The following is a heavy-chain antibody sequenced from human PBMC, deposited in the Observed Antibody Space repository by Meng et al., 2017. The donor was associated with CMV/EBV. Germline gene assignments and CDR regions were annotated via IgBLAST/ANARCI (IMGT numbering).Heavy chain of an antibody. CDR1: FRRYA. CDR3: AYRGIVIPSGLQEYFQK. V-gene: IGHV3-30*04. Sequence: FRRYAMHWVRQAPGKGLAWVAVISYDERDTFYADSVKGRFTISRDNSKSTLYLQMDSLRDEDTAVYYCAYRGIVIPSGLQEYFQKWGQGTLVTVSS. CDR2: ISYDERDT. D-gene: IGHD6-19*01. J-gene: IGHJ1*01.